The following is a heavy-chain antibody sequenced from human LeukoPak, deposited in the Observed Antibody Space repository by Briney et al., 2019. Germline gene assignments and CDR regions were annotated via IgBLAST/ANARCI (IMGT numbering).Heavy chain of an antibody. CDR3: ARRYDSLGAFDI. J-gene: IGHJ3*02. Sequence: PSETLSLTCTVSGGSISSYYWSWIRQPPGKGLEWIGAINHSGSANYNPSLKSRVTISADTSKNQFSLKLSSVTAADTAVYYCARRYDSLGAFDIWGQGTMVTVSS. CDR1: GGSISSYY. D-gene: IGHD1-1*01. V-gene: IGHV4-34*01. CDR2: INHSGSA.